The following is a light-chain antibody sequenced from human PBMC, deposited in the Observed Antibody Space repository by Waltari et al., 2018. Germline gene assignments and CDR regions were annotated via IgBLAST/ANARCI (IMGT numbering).Light chain of an antibody. CDR1: SHRRYY. CDR3: HSRDASGVAGS. J-gene: IGLJ2*01. CDR2: DKN. Sequence: SSELTQDPAVSVAMGQTVRITCQGDSHRRYYATWYQPRPGPAPILVMYDKNNRPSGVPDRFSGSSSHNTASLTITGAQAEDEASYYCHSRDASGVAGSFGGGTKLTVL. V-gene: IGLV3-19*01.